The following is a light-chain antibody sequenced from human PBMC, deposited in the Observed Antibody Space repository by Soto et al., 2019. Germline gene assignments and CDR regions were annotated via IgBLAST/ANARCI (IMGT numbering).Light chain of an antibody. J-gene: IGKJ1*01. CDR2: AAS. CDR3: QQYYDYPWT. CDR1: QSISSY. Sequence: IQMTQSPSSLSASVGDRVTITCRASQSISSYLNWYQQKPGKAPKLLIYAASSLQSGVPSRFSGSGSGTEFILTISSLQPDDFATYYCQQYYDYPWTFGQGTKVDI. V-gene: IGKV1-39*01.